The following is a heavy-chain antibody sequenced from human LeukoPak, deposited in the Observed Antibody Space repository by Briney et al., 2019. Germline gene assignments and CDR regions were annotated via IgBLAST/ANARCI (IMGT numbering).Heavy chain of an antibody. CDR1: GYTFTGYY. CDR3: ARGASRSFDY. D-gene: IGHD2-15*01. V-gene: IGHV1-2*02. CDR2: INPNSGDT. Sequence: ASVKVSCKASGYTFTGYYIHWVRQAPGQGLEWMGWINPNSGDTNYAQKFQGRVTMTRDTSISTAYMELSSLRSEDTAVYYCARGASRSFDYWGQGTLVTVSS. J-gene: IGHJ4*02.